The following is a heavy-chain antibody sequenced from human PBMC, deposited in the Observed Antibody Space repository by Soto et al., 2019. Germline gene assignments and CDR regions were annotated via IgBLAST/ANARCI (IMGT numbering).Heavy chain of an antibody. CDR1: GGSISSSNYY. V-gene: IGHV4-39*01. CDR2: IYYSGST. Sequence: QLQLQESGPGLVKPSETLSLTCTVSGGSISSSNYYWGWIRQPPGKGLEWIGSIYYSGSTYYNPSLKSRVTIARSPSKDQFFLKLSSVTAADTAVYYCATQEVGGSYVYTFDPWGQGTLVTVSS. CDR3: ATQEVGGSYVYTFDP. D-gene: IGHD1-26*01. J-gene: IGHJ5*02.